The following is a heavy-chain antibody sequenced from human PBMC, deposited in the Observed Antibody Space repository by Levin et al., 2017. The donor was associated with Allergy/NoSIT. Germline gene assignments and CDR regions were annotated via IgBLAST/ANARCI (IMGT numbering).Heavy chain of an antibody. CDR3: AKDTFDILTGYYQYYFDY. CDR1: GFTFSSYA. J-gene: IGHJ4*02. V-gene: IGHV3-23*01. Sequence: GESLKISCAASGFTFSSYAMSWVRQAPGKGLEWVSAISGSGGSTYYADSVKGRFTISRDNSKNTLYLQMNSLRAEDTAVYYCAKDTFDILTGYYQYYFDYWGQGTLVTVSS. D-gene: IGHD3-9*01. CDR2: ISGSGGST.